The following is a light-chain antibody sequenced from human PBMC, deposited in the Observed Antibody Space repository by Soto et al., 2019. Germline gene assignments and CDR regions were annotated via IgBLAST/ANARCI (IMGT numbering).Light chain of an antibody. CDR3: GTWDSSLSAVV. CDR1: SSNIGKNY. V-gene: IGLV1-51*01. CDR2: END. J-gene: IGLJ3*02. Sequence: QSVLTQPPSVSAAPGQKVTISCSGSSSNIGKNYVSWYQHLPGTAPQLLIYENDKRPSGIPDRFSGSKSGTSATLGITGLQTGDEADDYCGTWDSSLSAVVFGGGTKVTVL.